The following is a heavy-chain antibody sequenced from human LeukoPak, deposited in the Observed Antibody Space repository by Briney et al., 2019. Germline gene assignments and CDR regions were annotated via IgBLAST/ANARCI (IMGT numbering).Heavy chain of an antibody. D-gene: IGHD6-6*01. CDR3: ARSPAERIAARTIDY. CDR1: GGSFSGYY. V-gene: IGHV4-34*01. Sequence: SETLSLTCAVYGGSFSGYYWSWIRQPPGKGLEWIGEINHSGSTNYNPSLKSGVTISVDTSKNQFSLKLSSVTAADTAVYYCARSPAERIAARTIDYWGQGTLVTVSS. CDR2: INHSGST. J-gene: IGHJ4*02.